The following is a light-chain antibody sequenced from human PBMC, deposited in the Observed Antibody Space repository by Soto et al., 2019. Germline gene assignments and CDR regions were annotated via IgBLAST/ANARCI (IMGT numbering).Light chain of an antibody. Sequence: ETVLTQSPGTLSLSPGERATLSCRASQSVSSSYLAWYQQKPGQAPRLLIYDASSMATGIPDRFGGSGSETDFTLTISRLEHEDFEVYYCQQYVRSPPSWTFGQGTKVEIK. CDR2: DAS. J-gene: IGKJ1*01. CDR1: QSVSSSY. V-gene: IGKV3-20*01. CDR3: QQYVRSPPSWT.